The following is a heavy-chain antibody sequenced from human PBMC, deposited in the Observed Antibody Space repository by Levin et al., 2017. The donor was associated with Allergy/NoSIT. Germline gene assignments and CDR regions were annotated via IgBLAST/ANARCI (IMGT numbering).Heavy chain of an antibody. Sequence: RSGGSLRLSCAASGFTFSSYSMNWVRQAPGKGLEWVSSISSSSSYIYYADSVKGRFTISRDNAKNSLYLQMNSLRAEDTAVYYCARDRVAAMALMDVWGQGTTVTVSS. CDR1: GFTFSSYS. CDR2: ISSSSSYI. D-gene: IGHD5-18*01. V-gene: IGHV3-21*01. J-gene: IGHJ6*02. CDR3: ARDRVAAMALMDV.